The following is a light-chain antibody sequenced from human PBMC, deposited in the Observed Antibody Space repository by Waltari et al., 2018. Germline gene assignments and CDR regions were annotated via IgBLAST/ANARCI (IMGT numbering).Light chain of an antibody. J-gene: IGKJ5*01. Sequence: DIQMTQSPSTLSASVGDRVTITCRASQSISSWLAWYQPKPGKAPKLLIYTASSLESGVPSRFSGSGSGTEFTLTISSLQPDDFATYYCQQYNSYPITFGQGTRLEIK. CDR1: QSISSW. V-gene: IGKV1-5*03. CDR3: QQYNSYPIT. CDR2: TAS.